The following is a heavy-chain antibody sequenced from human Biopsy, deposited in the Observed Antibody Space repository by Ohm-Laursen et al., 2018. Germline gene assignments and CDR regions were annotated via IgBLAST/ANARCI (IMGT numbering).Heavy chain of an antibody. CDR1: GGSINSGGHF. CDR3: ARGDYFDSNGYFWFDP. D-gene: IGHD3-22*01. CDR2: IYDNGDT. J-gene: IGHJ5*02. Sequence: TLSLTWSVSGGSINSGGHFWGWVRQSPGKGLEWIGHIYDNGDTYYNPSLMSLVSISADTSKNQVSLRLNSVAAADTAVYYCARGDYFDSNGYFWFDPWGQGTLVTVSS. V-gene: IGHV4-31*01.